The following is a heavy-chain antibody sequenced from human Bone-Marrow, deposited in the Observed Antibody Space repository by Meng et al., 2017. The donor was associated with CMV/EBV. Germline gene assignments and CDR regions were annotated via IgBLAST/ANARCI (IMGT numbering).Heavy chain of an antibody. V-gene: IGHV3-30*04. CDR3: ARDLRAIPAAGTH. CDR2: ISYDGSDK. CDR1: GFTFSSYA. J-gene: IGHJ4*02. D-gene: IGHD6-13*01. Sequence: GESLKISCAASGFTFSSYAMHWVRQAPGKGLEWVAIISYDGSDKYYADSVKGRFTISRDNSKNTLYLQMNSLRAEDTAVYYCARDLRAIPAAGTHWGQGTLVTVSS.